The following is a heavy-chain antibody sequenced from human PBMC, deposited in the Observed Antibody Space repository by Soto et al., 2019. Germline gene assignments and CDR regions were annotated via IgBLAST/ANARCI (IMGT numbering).Heavy chain of an antibody. Sequence: QLQLQESGPGLVKPSETLSLTCTASGGSISSNSYYWGWIRQSPGKGLEWIGSIGYTGTIYYNPSLQSRVTMSVDTSENQISLRLSSMTAADTAVYYCASYVHNQGYEYYFDSWSQGTLVTVSS. CDR3: ASYVHNQGYEYYFDS. D-gene: IGHD3-16*01. CDR1: GGSISSNSYY. V-gene: IGHV4-39*01. CDR2: IGYTGTI. J-gene: IGHJ4*02.